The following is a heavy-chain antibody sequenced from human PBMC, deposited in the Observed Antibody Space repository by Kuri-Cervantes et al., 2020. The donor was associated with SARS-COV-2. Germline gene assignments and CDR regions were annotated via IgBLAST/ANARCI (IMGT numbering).Heavy chain of an antibody. D-gene: IGHD6-13*01. CDR1: GFTFSSYW. J-gene: IGHJ6*03. V-gene: IGHV3-74*01. Sequence: GESLKISCAASGFTFSSYWMHWVRQAPGKGLVWVSRINSDGSSTSYADSVKGRFTISRDNAKNTLYLQMNSLRAEDTAVYYCARGVGSWYYYYYMDVWAKGPRSPSP. CDR3: ARGVGSWYYYYYMDV. CDR2: INSDGSST.